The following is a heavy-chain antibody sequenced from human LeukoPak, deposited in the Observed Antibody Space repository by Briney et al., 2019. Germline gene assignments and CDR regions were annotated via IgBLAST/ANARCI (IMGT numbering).Heavy chain of an antibody. Sequence: PGRSLRLSCAASGFTFSSYGMHWVRQAPGKGLVWVSRISSDGTSTNYADSVKSRFIISRDNAKNTLYLQMNSLRAEDTAVYFCARVRSSSWFDYWGQGTLVAVSS. D-gene: IGHD6-13*01. V-gene: IGHV3-74*01. CDR2: ISSDGTST. CDR3: ARVRSSSWFDY. J-gene: IGHJ4*02. CDR1: GFTFSSYG.